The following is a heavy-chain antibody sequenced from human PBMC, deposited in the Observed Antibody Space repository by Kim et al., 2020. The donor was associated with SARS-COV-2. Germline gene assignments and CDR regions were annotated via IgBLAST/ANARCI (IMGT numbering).Heavy chain of an antibody. D-gene: IGHD2-2*01. Sequence: NFAQKCQGTITITADESTSTAYMELNSLKSEDTAVYFCARDSNTGDYFDSWGQGTLITVSS. CDR3: ARDSNTGDYFDS. V-gene: IGHV1-69*01. J-gene: IGHJ4*02.